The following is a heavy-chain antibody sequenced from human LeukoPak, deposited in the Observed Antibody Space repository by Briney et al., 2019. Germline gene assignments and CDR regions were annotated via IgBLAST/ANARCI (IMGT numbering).Heavy chain of an antibody. V-gene: IGHV4-39*07. CDR3: ARGQREGVVDY. J-gene: IGHJ4*02. D-gene: IGHD3-3*01. CDR2: IYDSGST. Sequence: SETLSLTCTVSGGSIRSSYYYWGWIRQPPGKGLEWIGSIYDSGSTYYNPSLKSRVTISVDTSKNQFSLKLSSVTAADTAVYYCARGQREGVVDYWGQGTLVTVSS. CDR1: GGSIRSSYYY.